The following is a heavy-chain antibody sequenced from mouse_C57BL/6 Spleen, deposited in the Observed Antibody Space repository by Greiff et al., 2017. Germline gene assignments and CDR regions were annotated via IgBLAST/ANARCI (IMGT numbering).Heavy chain of an antibody. V-gene: IGHV1-64*01. D-gene: IGHD1-1*01. CDR3: ARKRDYYGSSSHWYFDV. CDR1: GYTFTSYW. CDR2: IHPNSGST. J-gene: IGHJ1*03. Sequence: QVQLQQPGAELVKPGASVKLSCKASGYTFTSYWMHWVKQRPGQGLEWIGMIHPNSGSTNYNEKFKSKATLTVDKSSSTAYMQLSSLTSEDSAVYYCARKRDYYGSSSHWYFDVWGTGTTVTVSS.